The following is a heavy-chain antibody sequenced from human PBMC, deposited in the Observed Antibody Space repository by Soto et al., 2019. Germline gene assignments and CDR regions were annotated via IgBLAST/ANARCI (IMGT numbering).Heavy chain of an antibody. CDR2: ISGSGGST. CDR1: GFTFSSYS. J-gene: IGHJ6*02. Sequence: LRLSCAASGFTFSSYSMNWVRQAPGKGLEWVSAISGSGGSTYYADSVKGRFTISRDNSKNTLYLQMNSLRAEDTAVYYCAKDISPDTAMGYYYGMDVWGQGTTVTVSS. V-gene: IGHV3-23*01. CDR3: AKDISPDTAMGYYYGMDV. D-gene: IGHD5-18*01.